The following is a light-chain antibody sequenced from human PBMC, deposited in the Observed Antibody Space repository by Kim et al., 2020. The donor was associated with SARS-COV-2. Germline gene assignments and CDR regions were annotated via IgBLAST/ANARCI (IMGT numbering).Light chain of an antibody. J-gene: IGKJ1*01. CDR3: QQYNNWPPWT. CDR2: GAS. V-gene: IGKV3-15*01. Sequence: FPGERAPLSCRASQSVRSNLAWYQQKPGQAPRLLIYGASTRATGIPARFSGSGSGTEFTLTISSLQSEDFAVYYCQQYNNWPPWTFGQGTKVDIK. CDR1: QSVRSN.